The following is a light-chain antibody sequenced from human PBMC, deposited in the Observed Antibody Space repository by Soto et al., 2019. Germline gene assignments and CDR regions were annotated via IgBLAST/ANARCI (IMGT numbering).Light chain of an antibody. V-gene: IGKV4-1*01. J-gene: IGKJ1*01. CDR2: WAS. Sequence: DIVMTQSPDSLAVSLGERATINCKSRQSVLYSSNSKNYLAWYQQKPGQPPKLLIYWASTRESGVPDRFSGSGSGTDFTLTISSLQAEDVAVYYCQQYYSTPRTFGQGTKVDIK. CDR3: QQYYSTPRT. CDR1: QSVLYSSNSKNY.